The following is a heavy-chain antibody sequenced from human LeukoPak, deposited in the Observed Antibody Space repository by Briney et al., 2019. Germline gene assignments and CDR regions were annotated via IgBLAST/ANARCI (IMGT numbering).Heavy chain of an antibody. CDR2: IYYTGT. V-gene: IGHV4-59*08. Sequence: SETLSLTCTVSGGSVTDYYWSWIRQSPGKGLEWIGYIYYTGTSYNPSLKSRVTISADTSKNQFSLKLSSVTAADTAVYYCARQARGQSFRYWGQGTLVTVSS. CDR1: GGSVTDYY. J-gene: IGHJ4*02. CDR3: ARQARGQSFRY. D-gene: IGHD3-10*01.